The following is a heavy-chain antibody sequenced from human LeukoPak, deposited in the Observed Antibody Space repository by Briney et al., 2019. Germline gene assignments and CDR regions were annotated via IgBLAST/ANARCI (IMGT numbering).Heavy chain of an antibody. Sequence: ASVKVSCKASGYTFTSYYMHWVRQAPGQGLEWMGIINPSGGSTSYAQKFQGRVTMTRDTSTSTVYMELSSLRSEDTAVYYCTFTVKTGGFDYWGQGTLVTVSS. D-gene: IGHD4-11*01. V-gene: IGHV1-46*01. CDR3: TFTVKTGGFDY. CDR1: GYTFTSYY. J-gene: IGHJ4*02. CDR2: INPSGGST.